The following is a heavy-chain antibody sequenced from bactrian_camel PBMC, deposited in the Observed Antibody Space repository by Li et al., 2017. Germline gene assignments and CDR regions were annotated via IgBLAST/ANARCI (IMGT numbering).Heavy chain of an antibody. CDR1: GFTFGDLD. CDR3: AAEGPSWDSDSCVNSVIGY. V-gene: IGHV3S63*01. CDR2: TTSDSST. J-gene: IGHJ6*01. Sequence: HVQLVESGGGSVQAGGSLRLACRAIGFTFGDLDMGWYRQAPGNECEVVSRTTSDSSTDYAGSVKGRFTISQDVVKNLVYLQMNDLKPEDTAVYYCAAEGPSWDSDSCVNSVIGYWGQGTQVTVS.